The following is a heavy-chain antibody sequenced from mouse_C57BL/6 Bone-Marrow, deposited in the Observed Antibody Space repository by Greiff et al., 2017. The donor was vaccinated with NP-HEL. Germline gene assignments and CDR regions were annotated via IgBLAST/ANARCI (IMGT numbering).Heavy chain of an antibody. J-gene: IGHJ1*03. D-gene: IGHD1-1*01. CDR1: GYTFTSYW. CDR2: IHPNSGST. Sequence: QVQLQQPGAELVKPGASVKLSCKASGYTFTSYWMHWVKQRPGQGLEWIGMIHPNSGSTNYNEKFKSKATLTVDKSSSTAYMQLSSLTSEDSAVYDGARKGDYYGSSYGYFDVWGTGTTVTVSS. CDR3: ARKGDYYGSSYGYFDV. V-gene: IGHV1-64*01.